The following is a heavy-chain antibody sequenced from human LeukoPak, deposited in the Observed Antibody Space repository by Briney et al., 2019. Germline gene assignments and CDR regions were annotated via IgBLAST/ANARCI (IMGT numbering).Heavy chain of an antibody. Sequence: SETLSLNCSVSGGSISSGGYYWSWIRQHPGKDLEWIGYIYYSGSTYYNPSLKSRVTISVDTSKNQFSLKLSSVTAADTAVYYCARDRDSSKYDYWGQGTLVTVSS. CDR2: IYYSGST. J-gene: IGHJ4*02. V-gene: IGHV4-31*03. CDR1: GGSISSGGYY. D-gene: IGHD6-19*01. CDR3: ARDRDSSKYDY.